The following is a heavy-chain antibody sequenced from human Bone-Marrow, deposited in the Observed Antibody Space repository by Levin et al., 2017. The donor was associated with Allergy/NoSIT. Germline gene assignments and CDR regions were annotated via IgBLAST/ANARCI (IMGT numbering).Heavy chain of an antibody. CDR3: ARGLAVAGPVDYYDSSGYFYYYGMDV. CDR2: IKQDGSEK. D-gene: IGHD3-22*01. CDR1: GFTFSSYW. V-gene: IGHV3-7*01. Sequence: GESLKISCAASGFTFSSYWMSWVRQAPGKGLEWVANIKQDGSEKYYVDSVKGRFTISRDNAKNSLYLQMNSLRAEDTAVYYCARGLAVAGPVDYYDSSGYFYYYGMDVWGQGTTVTVSS. J-gene: IGHJ6*02.